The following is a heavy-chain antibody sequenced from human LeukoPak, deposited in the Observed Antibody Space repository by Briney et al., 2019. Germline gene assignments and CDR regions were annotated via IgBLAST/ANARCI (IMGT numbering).Heavy chain of an antibody. V-gene: IGHV4-59*12. CDR3: AREGERASFDY. CDR1: GDSITNYY. D-gene: IGHD1-1*01. J-gene: IGHJ4*02. Sequence: SETLSLTCTVSGDSITNYYWSWIRQPPGKGLEWIGYISYSGSTNYNPSLKSRVTISVDKSKNQFSLKLSSVTAADTAVYYCAREGERASFDYWGQGTLVTVSS. CDR2: ISYSGST.